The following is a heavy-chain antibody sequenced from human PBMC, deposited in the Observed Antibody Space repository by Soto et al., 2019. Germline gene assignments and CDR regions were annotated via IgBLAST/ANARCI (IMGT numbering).Heavy chain of an antibody. J-gene: IGHJ5*02. V-gene: IGHV4-30-4*01. Sequence: SETLSLTCTVSGGSISSGDYYWSWIRQPPGKGLEWIGYIYYSGSTYYNPSLKSRVTISVDTSKNQFSLKLSSVTAADTAVYYCARQFNYRGLFDPWGQGTLVTVSS. CDR3: ARQFNYRGLFDP. D-gene: IGHD5-12*01. CDR2: IYYSGST. CDR1: GGSISSGDYY.